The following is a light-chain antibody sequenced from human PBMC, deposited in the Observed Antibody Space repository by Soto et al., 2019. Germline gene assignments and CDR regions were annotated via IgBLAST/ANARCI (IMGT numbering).Light chain of an antibody. CDR2: GNS. J-gene: IGLJ2*01. CDR1: SSDVGGYNY. V-gene: IGLV1-40*01. CDR3: QSYDSSVSGPVV. Sequence: QSALTQPASVSGSPGQSITISCTGTSSDVGGYNYVSWYQQLPGTAPKLLIYGNSNRPSGVPDRFSGSKSGTSASLAITGLQAEDEGDYYCQSYDSSVSGPVVFGGGTQLTVL.